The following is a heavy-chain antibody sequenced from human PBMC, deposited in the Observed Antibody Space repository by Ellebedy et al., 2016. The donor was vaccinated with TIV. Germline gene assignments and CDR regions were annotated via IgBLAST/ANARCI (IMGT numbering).Heavy chain of an antibody. CDR2: INPYSGNT. Sequence: ASVKVSCKASGYTFTDYYIHWVRQAPGQGLEWMGCINPYSGNTKYKQDFEGRVTMTRDTSISTANMELSTLRSDDTAVYYCARGRIEAVERFDPWGQGTLVTVSS. J-gene: IGHJ5*02. CDR1: GYTFTDYY. D-gene: IGHD6-13*01. CDR3: ARGRIEAVERFDP. V-gene: IGHV1-2*02.